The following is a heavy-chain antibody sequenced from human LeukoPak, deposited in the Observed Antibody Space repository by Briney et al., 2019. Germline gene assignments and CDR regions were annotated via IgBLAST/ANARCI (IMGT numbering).Heavy chain of an antibody. Sequence: SETLSLTCTVSGGSISSYYWSWIRQPPGKGLEWIGYIYHSGSTYYNPSLKSRVTISVDRSKNQFSLKLSSVTAADTAVYYCARGFSWARGVQPHAFDIWGQGTMVTVSS. D-gene: IGHD3-10*01. V-gene: IGHV4-59*12. CDR1: GGSISSYY. CDR2: IYHSGST. CDR3: ARGFSWARGVQPHAFDI. J-gene: IGHJ3*02.